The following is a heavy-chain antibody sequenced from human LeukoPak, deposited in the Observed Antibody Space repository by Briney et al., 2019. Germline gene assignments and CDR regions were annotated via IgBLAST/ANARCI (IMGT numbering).Heavy chain of an antibody. J-gene: IGHJ4*02. CDR1: GGSISSSRYY. Sequence: SETLSLTCTVSGGSISSSRYYWGWIRQPPGKGLEWIGSIRYSGSTYYNPSLKSRVTISVDTSKNQFSLKLSSVTAADTAVYYCARVRQGSSWYGPFDYWGQGTLVTVSS. V-gene: IGHV4-39*07. CDR2: IRYSGST. CDR3: ARVRQGSSWYGPFDY. D-gene: IGHD6-13*01.